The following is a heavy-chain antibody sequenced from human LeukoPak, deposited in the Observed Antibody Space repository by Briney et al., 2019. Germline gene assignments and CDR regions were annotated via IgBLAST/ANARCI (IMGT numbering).Heavy chain of an antibody. Sequence: GESLKISCQGSGYNFATDWMGGLPQMPGKGLEWMGIIYPGDSDTRYSPSFQGQVTISADKSISTAYLQWRSLKASDTAMYYCAGRGAEYYSSSVYYLLWGQGTLVTVSS. J-gene: IGHJ4*02. CDR2: IYPGDSDT. CDR3: AGRGAEYYSSSVYYLL. D-gene: IGHD3-22*01. CDR1: GYNFATDW. V-gene: IGHV5-51*01.